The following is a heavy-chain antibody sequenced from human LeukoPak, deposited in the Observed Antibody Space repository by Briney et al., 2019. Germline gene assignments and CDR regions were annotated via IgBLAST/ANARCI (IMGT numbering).Heavy chain of an antibody. CDR3: ARGYYGMDV. Sequence: GRSLRLSCAASGFTFSSYGMHWVRQAPGKGLEWVAVIWYDGSNKYYADSVKGRFTISRDNSKNTLYLQMNSLRVEDTAVYYCARGYYGMDVWGRGTTVTVSS. J-gene: IGHJ6*02. CDR1: GFTFSSYG. V-gene: IGHV3-33*01. CDR2: IWYDGSNK.